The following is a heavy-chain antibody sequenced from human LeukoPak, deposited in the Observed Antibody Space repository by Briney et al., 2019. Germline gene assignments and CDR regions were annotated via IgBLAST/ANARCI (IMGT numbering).Heavy chain of an antibody. CDR2: IYYSGST. Sequence: SETLSLTCTVSGTSISSGGYFWSWIRQRPGKGLEWIAYIYYSGSTYYNPSLKSRVTISVDTSKNQFSLKLSSVTAADTAVYYCARDEITNKAYDPWGQGTLVTVSS. CDR3: ARDEITNKAYDP. CDR1: GTSISSGGYF. J-gene: IGHJ5*02. V-gene: IGHV4-31*03. D-gene: IGHD3-16*01.